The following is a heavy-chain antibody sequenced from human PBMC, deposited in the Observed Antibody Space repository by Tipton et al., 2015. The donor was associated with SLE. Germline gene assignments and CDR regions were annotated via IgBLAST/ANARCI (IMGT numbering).Heavy chain of an antibody. D-gene: IGHD1-20*01. J-gene: IGHJ4*02. Sequence: SLRLSCAASGFSVSGNYMTWVRQASGRPLQWVSTIYTDGRTYYADSVKGRFIISRDNSRNVLYLQMNSLRADDTAVYFCATRRISGDYWGQGTPVTVSS. CDR2: IYTDGRT. CDR3: ATRRISGDY. V-gene: IGHV3-53*05. CDR1: GFSVSGNY.